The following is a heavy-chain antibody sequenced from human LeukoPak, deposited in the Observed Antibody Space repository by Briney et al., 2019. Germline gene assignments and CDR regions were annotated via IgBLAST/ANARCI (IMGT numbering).Heavy chain of an antibody. Sequence: PSETLSLTCTVSGGSISSSSYYWGWIRQPPGKGLEWIGSIYYSGSTCYNPSLKSRVTISVDTSKNQFSLKLSSVTAADTAVYYCARGGIAARLPDYWGQGTLVTVSS. J-gene: IGHJ4*02. D-gene: IGHD6-6*01. CDR3: ARGGIAARLPDY. V-gene: IGHV4-39*01. CDR2: IYYSGST. CDR1: GGSISSSSYY.